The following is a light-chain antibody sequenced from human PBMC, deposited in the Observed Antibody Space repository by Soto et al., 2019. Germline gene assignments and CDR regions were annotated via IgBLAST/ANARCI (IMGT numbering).Light chain of an antibody. CDR3: QQRSDWPT. V-gene: IGKV3-11*01. CDR1: QSVSRY. J-gene: IGKJ3*01. Sequence: EIVLTQSPATLSLSPGERATLSCRASQSVSRYLAWYQHKPGQAPRLLIYDASNRATGIPDRFSGSGSGTDFTLTISSLEPDDFAVYYCQQRSDWPTFGPGTTVDIK. CDR2: DAS.